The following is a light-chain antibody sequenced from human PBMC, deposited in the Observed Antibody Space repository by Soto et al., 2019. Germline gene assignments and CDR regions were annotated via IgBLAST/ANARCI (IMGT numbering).Light chain of an antibody. CDR3: QESGSPPLA. CDR2: GAS. V-gene: IGKV3-20*01. Sequence: EIVLTQSPGTLSLSPGERATLSCRASQSVSSSYLAWYQQKPGQAPRLLIYGASSSATGIPDRFSGSGSGTDFTFTISRLEPEDSAVDYCQESGSPPLAFGQGTRLEIK. CDR1: QSVSSSY. J-gene: IGKJ5*01.